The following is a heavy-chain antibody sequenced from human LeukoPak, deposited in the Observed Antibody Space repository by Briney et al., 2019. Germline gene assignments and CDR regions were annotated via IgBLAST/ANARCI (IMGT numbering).Heavy chain of an antibody. J-gene: IGHJ4*02. D-gene: IGHD3-22*01. V-gene: IGHV3-33*01. CDR2: IWYDGSNK. CDR1: GFTFSSYG. CDR3: ARDADYYDSSGYPDY. Sequence: PGRSLRLSCAASGFTFSSYGMHWVRQAPGKGLEWVAVIWYDGSNKYYADSVKGRFTTSRDNSKNTLYLQMNSLRAEDTAVYYCARDADYYDSSGYPDYWGQGTLVTVSS.